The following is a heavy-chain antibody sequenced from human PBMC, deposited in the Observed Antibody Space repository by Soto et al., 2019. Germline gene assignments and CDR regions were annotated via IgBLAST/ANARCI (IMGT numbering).Heavy chain of an antibody. CDR3: ARDLSTTYGSGSLLSGGFDY. D-gene: IGHD3-10*01. CDR2: INPSGGST. J-gene: IGHJ4*02. Sequence: QVQLVQSGAEVKKPGASVKVSCKASGYTFTSYYMHWVRQAPGQGLEWMGIINPSGGSTSYAQKFQGRVTMTRDTSTNTVYMELSSLRSEDTAVYYCARDLSTTYGSGSLLSGGFDYWGQGTLVTVSS. V-gene: IGHV1-46*01. CDR1: GYTFTSYY.